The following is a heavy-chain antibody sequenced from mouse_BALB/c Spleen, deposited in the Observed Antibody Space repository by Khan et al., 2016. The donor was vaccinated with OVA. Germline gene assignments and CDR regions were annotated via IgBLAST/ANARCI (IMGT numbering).Heavy chain of an antibody. D-gene: IGHD1-1*01. J-gene: IGHJ4*01. Sequence: QSELVQSGPELKKPGETVKISCKASGYIFTNYGMTWVKQAPGKGLKWMGWINTYTGEPTYADDFKGRFAFSLETSANTAYLQINNLKNEDTATYFCARTLYGSGYDYAMDYWGQGTSVTVSS. CDR1: GYIFTNYG. CDR3: ARTLYGSGYDYAMDY. V-gene: IGHV9-3-1*01. CDR2: INTYTGEP.